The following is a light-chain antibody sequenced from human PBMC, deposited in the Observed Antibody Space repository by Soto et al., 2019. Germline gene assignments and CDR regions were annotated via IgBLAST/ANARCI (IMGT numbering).Light chain of an antibody. CDR3: QQYGTPPWT. J-gene: IGKJ1*01. V-gene: IGKV3-20*01. Sequence: EIVLTQSPGTLSLSPGERATLSCRASQSVSSIYLAWYQQRPGQAPRLLIYGASDRATDIPDRFSGSGSGTDFTLTIRRLEPEDFAVYYCQQYGTPPWTFGQGTKVEI. CDR2: GAS. CDR1: QSVSSIY.